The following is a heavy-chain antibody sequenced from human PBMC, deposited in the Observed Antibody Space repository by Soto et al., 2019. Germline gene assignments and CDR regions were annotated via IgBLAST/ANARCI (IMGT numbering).Heavy chain of an antibody. CDR3: ARGIAAAGITFDY. D-gene: IGHD6-13*01. CDR2: MYYSGNT. Sequence: PSETLSLTCTVYGGSFSSFYWSWIRQSPGKGLEWIGSMYYSGNTNYNPSLKSRVTMSVDMSKNRFSLNLSSVTAADTAVYQCARGIAAAGITFDYWGQGALVTVSS. J-gene: IGHJ4*02. CDR1: GGSFSSFY. V-gene: IGHV4-34*11.